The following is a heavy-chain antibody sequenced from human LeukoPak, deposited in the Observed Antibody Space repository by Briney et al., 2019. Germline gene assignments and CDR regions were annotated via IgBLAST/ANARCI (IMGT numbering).Heavy chain of an antibody. V-gene: IGHV3-33*01. CDR1: GFTFSNYG. Sequence: PTGGSLRLSCAASGFTFSNYGMHWVRQAPGKGLEWVSVIWSDGKNKFYVDSVRGRFTIFRDNSKKTLDLQLNSLRAEDTAMYYCVRERGPYNAFDIWGQGTMVTVSS. J-gene: IGHJ3*02. CDR3: VRERGPYNAFDI. D-gene: IGHD2-21*01. CDR2: IWSDGKNK.